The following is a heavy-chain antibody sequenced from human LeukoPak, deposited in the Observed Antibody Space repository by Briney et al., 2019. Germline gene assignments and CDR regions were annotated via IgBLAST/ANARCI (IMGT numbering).Heavy chain of an antibody. V-gene: IGHV1-69*06. D-gene: IGHD3-16*01. CDR1: GGTFSSYA. CDR3: AREVIMITFGGAPGWFDP. Sequence: SVKVSCKASGGTFSSYAISWVRQAPGQGLEWMGGIIPIFGTANYAQNFQGRVTITADKSTSTAYMELSSLRSEDTAVYCCAREVIMITFGGAPGWFDPWGQGTLVTVSS. CDR2: IIPIFGTA. J-gene: IGHJ5*02.